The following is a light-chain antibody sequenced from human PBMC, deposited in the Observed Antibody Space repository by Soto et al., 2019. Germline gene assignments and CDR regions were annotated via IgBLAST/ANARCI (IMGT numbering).Light chain of an antibody. J-gene: IGKJ1*01. CDR3: QQYKTYWT. CDR1: QIISSW. Sequence: DIQMTQSPSTLSASVGDRVSITCRASQIISSWLAWYQQKPGKAPKLLIYKASSLDNGVPSRFSGSGSGTEFTLTISSLQPDDFAAYYCQQYKTYWTFGQGTKV. V-gene: IGKV1-5*03. CDR2: KAS.